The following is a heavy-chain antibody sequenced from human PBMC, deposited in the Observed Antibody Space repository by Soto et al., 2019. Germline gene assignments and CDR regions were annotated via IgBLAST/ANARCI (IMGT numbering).Heavy chain of an antibody. J-gene: IGHJ4*02. CDR2: IKQDGSDK. Sequence: GGSLRLSCAASGFTFSTYWMGWVRQAPGKGLEWVANIKQDGSDKYYVDSVKGRFIISRDNTKNSLFLQMNSLRAEDTAVYYCARDRCSSTSCFFDCWGQGTPVTVSS. V-gene: IGHV3-7*03. D-gene: IGHD2-2*01. CDR1: GFTFSTYW. CDR3: ARDRCSSTSCFFDC.